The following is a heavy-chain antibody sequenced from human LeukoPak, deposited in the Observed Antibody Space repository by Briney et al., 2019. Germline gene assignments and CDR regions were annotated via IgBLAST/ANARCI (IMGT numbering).Heavy chain of an antibody. CDR3: VGTTGTRALEYFDY. Sequence: GRSLRLSCAASGFTFSSYAMSWVRQAPGKGLEWVSAISGSGGSTYYADSVKGRFTISRDNSKNTLYLQMNSLRAEDTAVYYCVGTTGTRALEYFDYWGQGTLVTVSS. CDR2: ISGSGGST. CDR1: GFTFSSYA. J-gene: IGHJ4*02. V-gene: IGHV3-23*01. D-gene: IGHD1-1*01.